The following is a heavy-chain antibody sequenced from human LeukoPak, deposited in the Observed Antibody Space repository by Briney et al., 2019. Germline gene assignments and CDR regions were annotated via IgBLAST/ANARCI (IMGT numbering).Heavy chain of an antibody. CDR1: GFTFNSYW. J-gene: IGHJ6*02. V-gene: IGHV3-74*01. CDR3: ARESNGMDV. Sequence: PGGSLRLSCAASGFTFNSYWMHWVRQAPGKGLVWVSRINTDGSSTIYADSVKGRFTISRDSAKNTLYLQMDSLRAGDTALYYCARESNGMDVWGQGTTVTVSS. CDR2: INTDGSST.